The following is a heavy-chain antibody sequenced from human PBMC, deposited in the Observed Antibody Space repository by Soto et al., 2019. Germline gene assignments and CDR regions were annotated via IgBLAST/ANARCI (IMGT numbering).Heavy chain of an antibody. CDR2: IYYSGST. V-gene: IGHV4-61*01. CDR1: GGSVSSGSYY. J-gene: IGHJ4*02. CDR3: ARDATGTTGIDY. Sequence: KASETLDLTCTVSGGSVSSGSYYWSWIRQPPGKGLEWIGYIYYSGSTNYNPSLKSRVTISVDTSKNQFSLKLSSVTAADTAVYYCARDATGTTGIDYWGQGTLVTVSS. D-gene: IGHD1-1*01.